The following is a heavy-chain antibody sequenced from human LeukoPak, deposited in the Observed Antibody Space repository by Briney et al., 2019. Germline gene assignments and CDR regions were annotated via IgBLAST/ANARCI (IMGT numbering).Heavy chain of an antibody. CDR2: ISAYNGNT. J-gene: IGHJ3*02. V-gene: IGHV1-18*01. CDR3: ARDSPTTIVVVENEAFDI. D-gene: IGHD2-15*01. CDR1: GYTFTSYG. Sequence: GASVKVSCKASGYTFTSYGISWVRQAPGQGLEWMGWISAYNGNTNYAQKLQGRVTMTTDTSTSTAYMELRSLRSDDTAVYYCARDSPTTIVVVENEAFDIWGQGTMVTVSS.